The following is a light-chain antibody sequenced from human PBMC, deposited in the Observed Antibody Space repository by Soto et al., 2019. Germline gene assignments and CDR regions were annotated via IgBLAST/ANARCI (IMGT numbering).Light chain of an antibody. CDR3: QQYNTYPWT. CDR1: QSISSW. CDR2: DAS. J-gene: IGKJ1*01. V-gene: IGKV1-5*01. Sequence: DIQMTQSPATLSASVGDRVTITCRASQSISSWLAWYQQKPGKVPKLLIDDASSLESGVPSRFSGSRSGTEFTLTISTLQTDEFATYYSQQYNTYPWTFGQGTKVEIK.